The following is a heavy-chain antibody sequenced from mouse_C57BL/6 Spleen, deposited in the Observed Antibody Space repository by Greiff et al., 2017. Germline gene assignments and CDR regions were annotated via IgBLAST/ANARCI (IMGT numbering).Heavy chain of an antibody. Sequence: VKLQESDAELVKPGASVKISCKVSGYTFTDHNIHWMKQRPEQGLEWIGYIYPRDGSTKYNEKFKGKATLTADKSSSPAYMQLISLTSEDSSVYSCAGRGGGMDYWGQGTSVTVSS. CDR3: AGRGGGMDY. V-gene: IGHV1-78*01. J-gene: IGHJ4*01. CDR1: GYTFTDHN. CDR2: IYPRDGST.